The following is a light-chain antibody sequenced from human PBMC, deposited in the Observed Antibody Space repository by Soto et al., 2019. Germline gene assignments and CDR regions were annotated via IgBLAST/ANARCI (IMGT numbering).Light chain of an antibody. Sequence: NFMLTQPHSVSESPGKTVTISCTRSSGSIANNYVQWYQQRPGSAPTTVIFEDNQRPSGVPNRFSGSIDSSSNSASLTISGLKTEDEVDYYCQSYDSSNHVVFGEGTKLTVL. V-gene: IGLV6-57*03. J-gene: IGLJ2*01. CDR1: SGSIANNY. CDR3: QSYDSSNHVV. CDR2: EDN.